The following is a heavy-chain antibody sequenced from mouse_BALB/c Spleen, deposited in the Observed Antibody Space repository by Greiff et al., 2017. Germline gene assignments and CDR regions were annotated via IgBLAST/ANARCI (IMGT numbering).Heavy chain of an antibody. CDR1: GFTIKDYY. V-gene: IGHV14-1*02. D-gene: IGHD1-1*02. CDR3: ARGGCAFAY. CDR2: IDPENGNT. J-gene: IGHJ3*01. Sequence: EVQLQQSGAELVRPGASVKLSCKASGFTIKDYYMHWVKQRPEKGLEWIGWIDPENGNTIYDPKFQGKASITADTSSNTAYLQLSSLTSEDTAVYYCARGGCAFAYWGQGTLVTVSA.